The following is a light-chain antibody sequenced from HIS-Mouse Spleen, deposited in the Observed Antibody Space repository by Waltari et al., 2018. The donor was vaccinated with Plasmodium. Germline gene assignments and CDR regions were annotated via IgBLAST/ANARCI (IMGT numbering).Light chain of an antibody. CDR2: GAS. CDR1: QRVSSN. Sequence: EIVMTQSPAPLSVSPGERATLSCRASQRVSSNLAWYQQNPGQAPRLLIYGASTRATGIPARFSGSGSGTEFTLTISSLQSEDFAVYYCQQYNNWPPLTFGGGTKVEIK. J-gene: IGKJ4*01. V-gene: IGKV3-15*01. CDR3: QQYNNWPPLT.